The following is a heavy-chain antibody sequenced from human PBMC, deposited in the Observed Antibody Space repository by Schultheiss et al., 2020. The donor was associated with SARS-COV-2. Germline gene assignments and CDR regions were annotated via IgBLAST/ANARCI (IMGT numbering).Heavy chain of an antibody. CDR3: TTLTYDSSGQYFDY. J-gene: IGHJ4*02. D-gene: IGHD3-22*01. V-gene: IGHV3-15*01. CDR1: GFTFSNAW. CDR2: IKSKSDNGTI. Sequence: GGSLRLSCAASGFTFSNAWMSWVRQAPGKGLEWVGRIKSKSDNGTIDYAAPVKGRFTISRDDSKNTLYLQMNSLKTEDTAVYYCTTLTYDSSGQYFDYWGQGTLVTVSS.